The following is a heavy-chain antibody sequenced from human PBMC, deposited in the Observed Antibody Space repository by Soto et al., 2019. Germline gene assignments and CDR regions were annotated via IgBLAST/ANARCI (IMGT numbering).Heavy chain of an antibody. Sequence: GGSLRLSSAASGFTVSSNYMTWVRQAPWKGVEWVLVICRGGSTYYADSVKGRFTISRDKSKNTLYIQMKRVSAEDTAVYYCARGTDDYYASSGYYYYWGQGPLVTVS. CDR1: GFTVSSNY. D-gene: IGHD3-22*01. CDR2: ICRGGST. V-gene: IGHV3-53*01. CDR3: ARGTDDYYASSGYYYY. J-gene: IGHJ4*02.